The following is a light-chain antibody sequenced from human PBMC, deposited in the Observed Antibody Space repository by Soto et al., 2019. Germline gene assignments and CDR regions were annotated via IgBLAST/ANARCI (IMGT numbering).Light chain of an antibody. Sequence: EIVLTQSPATLSLSPGERATLSCRASQSVSNYLAWYQQKPGQAPRLLIYDASDRATGIPARFSGSGSGTDFTLTISSLEPEDFAVYYCQQYGSLSWTFGQGTKVDIK. V-gene: IGKV3-11*01. CDR2: DAS. CDR1: QSVSNY. CDR3: QQYGSLSWT. J-gene: IGKJ1*01.